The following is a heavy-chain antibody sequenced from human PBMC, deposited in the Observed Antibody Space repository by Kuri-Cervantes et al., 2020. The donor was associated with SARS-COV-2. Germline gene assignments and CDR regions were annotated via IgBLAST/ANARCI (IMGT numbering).Heavy chain of an antibody. CDR3: ARGGGHDYPHY. CDR1: GDSISSYY. D-gene: IGHD3-16*01. Sequence: GSLRLSCTVSGDSISSYYWSWIRQPPGKGLEWIGCIYYSGSTKYNPSLKSRVTISLNTSKNQFSLKLSSVTAADTAVYYCARGGGHDYPHYWGQGTLVTVSS. J-gene: IGHJ4*02. CDR2: IYYSGST. V-gene: IGHV4-59*01.